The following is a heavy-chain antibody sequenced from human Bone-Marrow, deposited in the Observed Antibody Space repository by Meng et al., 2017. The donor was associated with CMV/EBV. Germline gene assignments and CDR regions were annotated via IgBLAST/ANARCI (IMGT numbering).Heavy chain of an antibody. CDR2: ISPYNGNT. CDR3: ARGGWGTYDFWSGYPIRDYGMDV. D-gene: IGHD3-3*01. J-gene: IGHJ6*02. CDR1: GYTFISYG. V-gene: IGHV1-18*01. Sequence: ASVKVSCKASGYTFISYGITWVRQAPGQGLEWMGWISPYNGNTNYAQKLQGRVTMTTDTSTSTAYMELRSLRSDDTAVYYCARGGWGTYDFWSGYPIRDYGMDVWGQGTTVTVSS.